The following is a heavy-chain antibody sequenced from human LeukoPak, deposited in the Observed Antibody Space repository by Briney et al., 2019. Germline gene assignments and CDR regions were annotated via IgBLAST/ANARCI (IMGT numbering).Heavy chain of an antibody. CDR2: ISAYNGNT. D-gene: IGHD6-13*01. J-gene: IGHJ6*02. CDR3: ARDPGIIAAADVDGMDV. Sequence: ASVKVSCKASGYTFTSYGISWVRQAPGQGLEWMGWISAYNGNTNYAQKLQGRVTMTTDTSTSTAYMELRSLRSDDTAVYYCARDPGIIAAADVDGMDVWGQGTTVTVSS. V-gene: IGHV1-18*01. CDR1: GYTFTSYG.